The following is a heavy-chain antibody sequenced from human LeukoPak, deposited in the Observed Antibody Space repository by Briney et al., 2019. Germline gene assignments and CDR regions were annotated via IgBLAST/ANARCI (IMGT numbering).Heavy chain of an antibody. CDR3: ARGRTGAAALDF. D-gene: IGHD2-2*01. CDR1: GGSFSGHY. V-gene: IGHV4-34*01. J-gene: IGHJ4*02. Sequence: PSETLSLTCAVYGGSFSGHYWTWIRQPPGKGLEWIGESTHSGSTNYNPSPKSRVSISVDTSKNQFSLKLTSVTAADTAVYHCARGRTGAAALDFWGPGTLVTVSS. CDR2: STHSGST.